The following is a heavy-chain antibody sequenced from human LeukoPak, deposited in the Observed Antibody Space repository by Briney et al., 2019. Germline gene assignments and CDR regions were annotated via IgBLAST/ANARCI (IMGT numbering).Heavy chain of an antibody. V-gene: IGHV4-4*07. CDR2: ISSSGTT. D-gene: IGHD2-15*01. Sequence: PSETLSLTCIVSSGSINGYYWNWIRQSAEKGLEWIGRISSSGTTNYNPSLKSRVTMSVDSSKDQFSLSLTSVTAADTAVYYCARDRGIAQGRVRHPFFDYWGQGSLVRVSS. CDR1: SGSINGYY. J-gene: IGHJ4*02. CDR3: ARDRGIAQGRVRHPFFDY.